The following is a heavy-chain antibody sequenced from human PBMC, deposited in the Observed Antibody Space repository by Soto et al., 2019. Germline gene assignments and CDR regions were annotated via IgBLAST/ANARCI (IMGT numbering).Heavy chain of an antibody. D-gene: IGHD2-2*01. CDR2: IYPGDSET. CDR3: FVVYGAARRGFDC. V-gene: IGHV5-51*01. Sequence: DSLKITCRGTGYNSTTNWIGWVRQMPGKGLESIGIIYPGDSETRYSPSFQGQVTISVDKSKNTAYLHWSSLKAPDTAIYYCFVVYGAARRGFDCWGPGTRVTVSS. CDR1: GYNSTTNW. J-gene: IGHJ4*02.